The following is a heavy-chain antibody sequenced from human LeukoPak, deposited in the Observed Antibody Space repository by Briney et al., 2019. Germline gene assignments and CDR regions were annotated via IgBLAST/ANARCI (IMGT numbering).Heavy chain of an antibody. CDR3: ATPTTAMITFGGVIAFDI. V-gene: IGHV1-24*01. Sequence: SVKVSCQVCGYTLLELFMHWLGQAPGKEREGVGGFDPEDGETIYAQKFQGRVTMTEDTSTDTAYMELSSLRSEDTAVYYCATPTTAMITFGGVIAFDIWGQGTMVTVSS. CDR1: GYTLLELF. J-gene: IGHJ3*02. CDR2: FDPEDGET. D-gene: IGHD3-16*02.